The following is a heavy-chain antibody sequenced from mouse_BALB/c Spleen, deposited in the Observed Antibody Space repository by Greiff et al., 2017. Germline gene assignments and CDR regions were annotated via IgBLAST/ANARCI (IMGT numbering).Heavy chain of an antibody. CDR2: ISSGSSTI. CDR3: AILTGTSAMDY. D-gene: IGHD4-1*01. Sequence: EVQRVESGGGLVQPGGSRKLSCAASGFTFSSFGMHWVRQAPEKGLEWVAYISSGSSTIYYADTVKGRFTISRDNPKNTLFLQMTSLRSEDTAMYYCAILTGTSAMDYWGQGTSVTVSS. CDR1: GFTFSSFG. J-gene: IGHJ4*01. V-gene: IGHV5-17*02.